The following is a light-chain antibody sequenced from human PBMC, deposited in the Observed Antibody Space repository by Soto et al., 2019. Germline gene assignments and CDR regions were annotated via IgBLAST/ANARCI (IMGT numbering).Light chain of an antibody. Sequence: DIVMTQSPDSLAVSLGERATINCKSSQSVLYSSNNRNYLAWYQQKPGQPPKLLIYWASTPESGVPDRFSGSGSGTDFIFTISSLQAEDVAVYYCQQYYSTPLTFGGGTKVEI. CDR1: QSVLYSSNNRNY. V-gene: IGKV4-1*01. CDR2: WAS. CDR3: QQYYSTPLT. J-gene: IGKJ4*01.